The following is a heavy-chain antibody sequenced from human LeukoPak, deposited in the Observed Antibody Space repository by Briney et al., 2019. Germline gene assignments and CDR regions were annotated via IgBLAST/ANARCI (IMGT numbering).Heavy chain of an antibody. J-gene: IGHJ4*02. D-gene: IGHD5-12*01. CDR3: ARDSGYGFEYYFDY. CDR2: ISSSGSTI. CDR1: GFTFNSYE. Sequence: GVSLRLSCAASGFTFNSYEMNWLRQAPGKGLEGVSYISSSGSTIYYADSVKGRFTISRDNAKNSLYLQMNSLRAEDTAVYYCARDSGYGFEYYFDYWGQGTLVTVSS. V-gene: IGHV3-48*03.